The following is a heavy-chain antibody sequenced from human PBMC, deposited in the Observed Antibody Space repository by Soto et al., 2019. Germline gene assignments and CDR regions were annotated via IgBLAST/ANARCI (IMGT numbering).Heavy chain of an antibody. J-gene: IGHJ6*03. V-gene: IGHV3-21*01. Sequence: PGGSLTLSCAAIGFAFSSYSMNWVRQATRKGLEWVSSISSSNSYIYYADSVKGRFTISRDNAKNTLYLQMNSLRAEDTAVYYCAREVSGELTPGYYYMDVWGKGT. CDR2: ISSSNSYI. CDR3: AREVSGELTPGYYYMDV. D-gene: IGHD3-10*02. CDR1: GFAFSSYS.